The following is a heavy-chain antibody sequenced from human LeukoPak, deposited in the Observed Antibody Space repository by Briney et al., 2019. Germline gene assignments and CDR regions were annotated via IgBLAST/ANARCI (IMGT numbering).Heavy chain of an antibody. Sequence: ASVEVSCKASGYTFTSYDINWVRQATGQGLGWMGWMNPNSGNTGYAQKFQGRVTMTRNTSISTAYMELSSLRSEDTAVYYYARGRMVAAAGCLGYWGQGTLVTVSS. D-gene: IGHD6-13*01. CDR1: GYTFTSYD. J-gene: IGHJ4*02. CDR2: MNPNSGNT. V-gene: IGHV1-8*01. CDR3: ARGRMVAAAGCLGY.